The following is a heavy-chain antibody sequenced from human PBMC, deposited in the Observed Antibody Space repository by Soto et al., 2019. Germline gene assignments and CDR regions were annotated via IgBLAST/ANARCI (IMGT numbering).Heavy chain of an antibody. J-gene: IGHJ4*02. V-gene: IGHV3-21*01. CDR2: IDYFGSQL. Sequence: GGSLRLSCAASGFSFRTYSMNWVRLSPGKGLEWVSSIDYFGSQLFYADSVKGRFTISRDNTKTSLFLQMTSLRVEDTAVYYCTRGAVGAKTLSYFCNFCGRRAQFTVSS. CDR1: GFSFRTYS. CDR3: TRGAVGAKTLSYFCNF. D-gene: IGHD6-19*01.